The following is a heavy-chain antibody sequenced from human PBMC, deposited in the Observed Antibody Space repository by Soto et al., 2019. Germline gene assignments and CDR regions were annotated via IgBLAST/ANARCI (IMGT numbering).Heavy chain of an antibody. Sequence: PPETLSLTCTVSGGSLSRYYWSWIRQPPGKGLEWIGYIYYSGSTNYNPSLKSRVTISVDTSKNQFSLKLSSVTAADTAVYYCARGRPEAYCGGDCYSIDYWGQGTLVTVSS. V-gene: IGHV4-59*01. J-gene: IGHJ4*02. CDR1: GGSLSRYY. CDR2: IYYSGST. D-gene: IGHD2-21*02. CDR3: ARGRPEAYCGGDCYSIDY.